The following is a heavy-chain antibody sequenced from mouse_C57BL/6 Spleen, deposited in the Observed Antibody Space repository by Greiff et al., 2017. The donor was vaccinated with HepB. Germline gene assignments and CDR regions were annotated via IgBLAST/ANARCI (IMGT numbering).Heavy chain of an antibody. CDR2: SRNKANDYTT. J-gene: IGHJ3*01. D-gene: IGHD2-3*01. CDR1: GFTFSDFY. CDR3: ARDAGDGLFAY. Sequence: EVQLVESGGGLVQPGRSLRLSCATSGFTFSDFYMEWVRQAPGKGLEWIAASRNKANDYTTEYSASVKGRFIVSRDTSQSILYLQMNALRAEDTAIYYCARDAGDGLFAYWGQGTLVTVSA. V-gene: IGHV7-1*01.